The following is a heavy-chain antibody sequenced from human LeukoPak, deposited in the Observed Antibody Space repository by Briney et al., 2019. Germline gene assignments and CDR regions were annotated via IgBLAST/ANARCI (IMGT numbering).Heavy chain of an antibody. J-gene: IGHJ4*02. D-gene: IGHD1-26*01. CDR2: FYSSGTT. CDR1: GGSISTSAYY. CDR3: ARQSGGTYQDFDY. Sequence: PWETLSLTCTVSGGSISTSAYYWGWIRQPPGKGLEWIGSFYSSGTTYYNPSLKSRLTISVDTAKNQFSLNLSSVIAADTAVYYCARQSGGTYQDFDYWGRGILVTVSS. V-gene: IGHV4-39*01.